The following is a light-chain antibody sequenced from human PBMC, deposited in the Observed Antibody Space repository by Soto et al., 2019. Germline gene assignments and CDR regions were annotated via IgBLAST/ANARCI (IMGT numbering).Light chain of an antibody. J-gene: IGLJ3*02. CDR2: EVR. Sequence: QSALTQPASVSGSPGQSITISCTGTSSDVGGYNFVSGFQQHPGKAPKLMIYEVRNRPSGVSNRFSGSKSGNTASLTISGLQAEDAGDYYCSSSTSNSLWVFGGGTKVTVL. CDR3: SSSTSNSLWV. V-gene: IGLV2-14*01. CDR1: SSDVGGYNF.